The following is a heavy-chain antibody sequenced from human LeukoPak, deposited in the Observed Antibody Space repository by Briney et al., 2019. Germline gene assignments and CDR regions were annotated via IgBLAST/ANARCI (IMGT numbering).Heavy chain of an antibody. Sequence: GGSLRLSCAASGFTFSSYAMSWVRQAPGKGLEWVSAISGSGGSTYYADSVKGRFTISRDNSKNTLYLQMNSLRAEDTALYYCAKSGDSSGYYPLFGFDIWGQGTMVTVSS. V-gene: IGHV3-23*01. CDR3: AKSGDSSGYYPLFGFDI. CDR2: ISGSGGST. D-gene: IGHD3-22*01. J-gene: IGHJ3*02. CDR1: GFTFSSYA.